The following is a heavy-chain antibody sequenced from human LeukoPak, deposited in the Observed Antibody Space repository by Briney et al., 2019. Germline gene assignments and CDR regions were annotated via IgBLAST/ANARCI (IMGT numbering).Heavy chain of an antibody. CDR2: ISSSSSYI. V-gene: IGHV3-21*04. CDR3: ARDNDYYYYGMDV. Sequence: VXXAXXXGLEWVSSISSSSSYIYYADSVKGRFTISRDNAKNSLYLQMDSLRAEDTAVYFCARDNDYYYYGMDVWGQGTTVTVSS. J-gene: IGHJ6*02.